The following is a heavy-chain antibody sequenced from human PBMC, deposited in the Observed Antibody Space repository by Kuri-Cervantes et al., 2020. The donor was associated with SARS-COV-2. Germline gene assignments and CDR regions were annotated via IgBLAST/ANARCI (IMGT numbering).Heavy chain of an antibody. V-gene: IGHV3-49*04. D-gene: IGHD5/OR15-5a*01. Sequence: GESLKISCTASGFTFGDYAMSWVRQAPGKGLEWVGFIRSKAYGGTTEYAASVKGRFTISRDDSKSIAYLQMNSLKTEDTAVYYCTRDRSRSTYWGQGTLVTVSS. CDR3: TRDRSRSTY. CDR2: IRSKAYGGTT. J-gene: IGHJ4*02. CDR1: GFTFGDYA.